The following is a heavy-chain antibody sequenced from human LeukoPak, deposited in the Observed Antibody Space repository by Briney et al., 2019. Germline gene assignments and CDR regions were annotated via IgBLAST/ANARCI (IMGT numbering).Heavy chain of an antibody. CDR1: GYTFTGYY. Sequence: GASVKVSCKASGYTFTGYYMHWVRQAPGPGLEWMGWINPNSGGTNYAQKFQGRVTMTRDTSISTAYMELSRLRSDDTAVYYCARELGGEVVPAAILFDYWGQGTLVTVSS. CDR3: ARELGGEVVPAAILFDY. V-gene: IGHV1-2*02. J-gene: IGHJ4*02. D-gene: IGHD2-2*02. CDR2: INPNSGGT.